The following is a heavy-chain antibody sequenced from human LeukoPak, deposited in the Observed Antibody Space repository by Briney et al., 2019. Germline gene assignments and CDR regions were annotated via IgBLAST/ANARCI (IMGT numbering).Heavy chain of an antibody. V-gene: IGHV4-59*11. CDR2: IYYIGST. CDR3: ASHTLPGQDTLKYFQH. J-gene: IGHJ1*01. Sequence: SETLSLTCTVSVGSISSHYWSWIRQPPGKGLDWIEYIYYIGSTNYNTSVESRVAISVDTSKNPFSLELRSMTAADTAVYYCASHTLPGQDTLKYFQHWGQGTLVTVSS. CDR1: VGSISSHY.